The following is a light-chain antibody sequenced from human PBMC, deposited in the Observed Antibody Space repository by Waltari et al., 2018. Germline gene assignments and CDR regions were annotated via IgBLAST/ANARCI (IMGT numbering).Light chain of an antibody. J-gene: IGLJ1*01. CDR3: SSYTSSSTRV. CDR1: SSDVGGSNF. V-gene: IGLV2-14*03. Sequence: QSALTQPASVSGSPGQSISISCTGTSSDVGGSNFVPWYQQHPGKAPQLMIYDVANRPSGVSNRFSGSKSGNTASLTISGLQAEDEADYYCSSYTSSSTRVFGTGTKVTVL. CDR2: DVA.